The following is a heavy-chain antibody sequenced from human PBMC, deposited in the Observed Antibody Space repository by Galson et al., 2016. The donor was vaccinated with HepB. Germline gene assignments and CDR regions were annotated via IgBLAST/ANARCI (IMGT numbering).Heavy chain of an antibody. V-gene: IGHV3-23*01. CDR2: ISGRGITK. J-gene: IGHJ4*02. D-gene: IGHD2-15*01. Sequence: SLRLSCAASGFTLSNYAMSWVRQAPGKGLEWVSDISGRGITKYYADPVKGRFAISRDNSKKTVYLQMSSLRAEDTAVYYCARLFGGYIDYLGQGTLVTVSS. CDR3: ARLFGGYIDY. CDR1: GFTLSNYA.